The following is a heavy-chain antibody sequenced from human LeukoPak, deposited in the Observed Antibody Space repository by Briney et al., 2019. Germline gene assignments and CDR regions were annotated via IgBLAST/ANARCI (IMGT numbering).Heavy chain of an antibody. CDR3: ARGQQPAPFDD. V-gene: IGHV4-4*07. Sequence: MPSETLSLTCTVSGGSIGTHYYSWIRQPAGKGLEWIGRIYGSGSTNYNPSLMSRVTMSLDTSKNRLSLKLSSVNAADTAVYYCARGQQPAPFDDWGQGTLVTVSS. CDR1: GGSIGTHY. CDR2: IYGSGST. J-gene: IGHJ4*02. D-gene: IGHD6-13*01.